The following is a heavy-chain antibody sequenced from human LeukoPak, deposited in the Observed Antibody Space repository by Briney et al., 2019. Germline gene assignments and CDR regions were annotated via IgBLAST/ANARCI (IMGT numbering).Heavy chain of an antibody. Sequence: QPGGSLRLSCAASGFTFRSYGMHWVRQAPGKGLEWLALIWNDGTNTYYADSVKGRFTISRDNAKNSLYLQMNSLRAEDTAVYYCARGAFRAAAGTMDYWGQGTLVTVSS. CDR2: IWNDGTNT. D-gene: IGHD6-13*01. CDR3: ARGAFRAAAGTMDY. J-gene: IGHJ4*02. CDR1: GFTFRSYG. V-gene: IGHV3-33*01.